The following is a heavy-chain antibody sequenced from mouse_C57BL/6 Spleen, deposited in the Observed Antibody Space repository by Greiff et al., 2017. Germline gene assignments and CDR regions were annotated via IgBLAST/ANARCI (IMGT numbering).Heavy chain of an antibody. CDR2: ISNGGGST. Sequence: EVMLVESGGGLVQPGGSLKLSCAASGFTFSDYYMYWVRQTPEKRLEWVAYISNGGGSTYYPDTVKGRFTISRDNAKNTLYLQMSRLKSEDTAMYYCARVDGYYWYFDVWGTGTTVTVSS. CDR1: GFTFSDYY. D-gene: IGHD2-3*01. V-gene: IGHV5-12*01. J-gene: IGHJ1*03. CDR3: ARVDGYYWYFDV.